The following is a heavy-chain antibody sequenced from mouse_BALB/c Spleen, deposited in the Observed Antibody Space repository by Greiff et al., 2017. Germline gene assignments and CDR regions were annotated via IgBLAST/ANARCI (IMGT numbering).Heavy chain of an antibody. CDR3: ARSDYYGSSWFAY. V-gene: IGHV14-3*02. Sequence: EVQLQQSGAELVKPGASVKLSCTASGFNIKDTYMHWVKQRPEQGLEWIGRIDPANGNTKYDPKFQGKATITADTSSNTAYLQLSSLTSEDTAVYYCARSDYYGSSWFAYWGQGTLVTVSA. D-gene: IGHD1-1*01. CDR2: IDPANGNT. CDR1: GFNIKDTY. J-gene: IGHJ3*01.